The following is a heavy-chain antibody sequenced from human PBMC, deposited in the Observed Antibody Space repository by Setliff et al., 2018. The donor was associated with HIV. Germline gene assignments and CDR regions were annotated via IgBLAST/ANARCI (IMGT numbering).Heavy chain of an antibody. Sequence: GASVKVSCKASGYTFTSFGITWVRQAPGQGLEWMGWISAYSGNTNYAQKFQGRVTMTRDTSISTAYMELSRLRSDDTAVYYCATKVYCTNGVCLDAFDIWGQGTMVTVSS. CDR1: GYTFTSFG. CDR2: ISAYSGNT. J-gene: IGHJ3*02. V-gene: IGHV1-18*01. CDR3: ATKVYCTNGVCLDAFDI. D-gene: IGHD2-8*01.